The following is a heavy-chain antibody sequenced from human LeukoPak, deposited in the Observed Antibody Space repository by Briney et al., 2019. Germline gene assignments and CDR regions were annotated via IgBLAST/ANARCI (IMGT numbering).Heavy chain of an antibody. CDR2: INNDGSST. D-gene: IGHD1-26*01. CDR3: ARGGSPPEALGDVFGI. CDR1: GFTISSYW. J-gene: IGHJ3*02. Sequence: GGSLRLSCAASGFTISSYWTHWVRQVPEKGLVWVSRINNDGSSTIYADSVKGRFTISRDNAKNTLYLQMNSLRGEDTAVYYCARGGSPPEALGDVFGIWGQGTMVTVSS. V-gene: IGHV3-74*01.